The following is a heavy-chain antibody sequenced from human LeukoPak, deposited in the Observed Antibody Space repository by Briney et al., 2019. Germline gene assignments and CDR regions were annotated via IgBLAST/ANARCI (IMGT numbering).Heavy chain of an antibody. Sequence: SETLSLTCTVSGGSVSSGSYYWSWIRQPPGKGLKWIGYIYYSGSTNYNPSLKSRVTISVDTSKNQFSLKLSSVTAADTAVYYCARERVSSWYRIDYWGQGTLVTVSS. CDR3: ARERVSSWYRIDY. CDR1: GGSVSSGSYY. V-gene: IGHV4-61*01. D-gene: IGHD6-13*01. CDR2: IYYSGST. J-gene: IGHJ4*02.